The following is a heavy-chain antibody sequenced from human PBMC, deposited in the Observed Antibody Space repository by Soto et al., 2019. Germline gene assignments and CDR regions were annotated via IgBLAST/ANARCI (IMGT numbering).Heavy chain of an antibody. D-gene: IGHD5-12*01. Sequence: ASVNGSCKASVYTFTIYYMHWLRQAPGQGLEWMGIINPSGGSTSYAQKFQGRVTMTRDTSTSTVYMELSSLRSEDTAVYYCAREYVDIVATRSYFDYWGQGTLVTVSS. J-gene: IGHJ4*02. CDR2: INPSGGST. V-gene: IGHV1-46*01. CDR1: VYTFTIYY. CDR3: AREYVDIVATRSYFDY.